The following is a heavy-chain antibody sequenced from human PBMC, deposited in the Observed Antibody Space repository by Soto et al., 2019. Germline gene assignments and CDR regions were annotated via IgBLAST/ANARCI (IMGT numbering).Heavy chain of an antibody. V-gene: IGHV3-33*01. Sequence: QVQLVESGGGVVQPGRSLRLSCTASGFTLNKNGMIWVRQAPGKGLEWVATIYYDGSNKYYTDSVKGRFTISRDTSKNTLNLQMNSLRAEDTAVYYCARDGVTGTSGLGKRAFDIWGQGTMVTVSS. CDR1: GFTLNKNG. J-gene: IGHJ3*02. CDR3: ARDGVTGTSGLGKRAFDI. CDR2: IYYDGSNK. D-gene: IGHD1-7*01.